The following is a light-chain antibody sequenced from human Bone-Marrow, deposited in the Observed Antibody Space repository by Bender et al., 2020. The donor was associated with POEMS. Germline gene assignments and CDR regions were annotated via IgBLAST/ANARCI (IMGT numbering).Light chain of an antibody. CDR1: SSNIGRNY. V-gene: IGLV1-47*01. CDR2: RNH. CDR3: AAWDDTLNGWV. Sequence: QSVLTQSPSASGTPGQRVTISCSGSSSNIGRNYVYWYQQLPGTAPKLLIYRNHQRPSGVPDQFSGSKSGTSAFLAISGVQFEDEADYYCAAWDDTLNGWVFGGGTKLTVL. J-gene: IGLJ2*01.